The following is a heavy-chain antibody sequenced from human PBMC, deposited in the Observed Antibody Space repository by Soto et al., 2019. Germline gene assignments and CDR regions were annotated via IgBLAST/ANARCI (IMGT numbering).Heavy chain of an antibody. D-gene: IGHD6-25*01. CDR3: ARGRIAAINWFDP. V-gene: IGHV1-2*02. Sequence: ASVKVSCKASGYTFTGYYMHWVRQAPGQGLEWMGWINPNSGGTNYAQKFQGRVTMTRDTSISTAYMELSRLRSDDTAVYYCARGRIAAINWFDPWGQGTLVTVSS. CDR1: GYTFTGYY. J-gene: IGHJ5*02. CDR2: INPNSGGT.